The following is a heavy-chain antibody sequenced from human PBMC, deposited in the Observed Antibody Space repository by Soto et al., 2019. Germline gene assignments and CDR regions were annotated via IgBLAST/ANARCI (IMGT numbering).Heavy chain of an antibody. V-gene: IGHV1-69*01. CDR1: GGSFSTNE. Sequence: QVHLEQSGAEVKKPGTSVKVSCKASGGSFSTNEIDWVRQAPGQGLEWMGRIFPNVGTADYAEKFQGRLTIIADESTATVFMELSRLSSADTAVYYCARHHGPTTSENWFDPWGQGTLVTVSS. CDR3: ARHHGPTTSENWFDP. D-gene: IGHD5-12*01. CDR2: IFPNVGTA. J-gene: IGHJ5*02.